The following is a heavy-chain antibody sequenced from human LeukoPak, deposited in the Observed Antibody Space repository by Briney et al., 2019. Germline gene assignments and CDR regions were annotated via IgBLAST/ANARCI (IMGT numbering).Heavy chain of an antibody. J-gene: IGHJ4*02. Sequence: ASVKVSCKASGYTFTGYYMHWVRQAPGQGLEWMGWINPNSGGTNYAQKFQGRVTMTRDTSISTAYMELSRLRSDDTAVYYCARNKYDILTGYYYPLDYWGQGTLVTVSS. CDR3: ARNKYDILTGYYYPLDY. CDR1: GYTFTGYY. V-gene: IGHV1-2*02. CDR2: INPNSGGT. D-gene: IGHD3-9*01.